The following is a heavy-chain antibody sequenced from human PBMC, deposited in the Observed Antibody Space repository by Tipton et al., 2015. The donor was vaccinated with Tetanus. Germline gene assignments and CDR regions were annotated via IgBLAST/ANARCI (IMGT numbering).Heavy chain of an antibody. D-gene: IGHD3-16*01. V-gene: IGHV6-1*01. Sequence: LVKPTQTLSLTCAISGDRVSSNSVAWNWIRQSPSRGLEWLGRTYFRSKWFTDIAPSVKSRITIEPDTSKNQFFLQLYSVTPNDTAVSFCARGGGGPPFDSWGQGTLVTVSS. CDR2: TYFRSKWFT. CDR3: ARGGGGPPFDS. CDR1: GDRVSSNSVA. J-gene: IGHJ4*02.